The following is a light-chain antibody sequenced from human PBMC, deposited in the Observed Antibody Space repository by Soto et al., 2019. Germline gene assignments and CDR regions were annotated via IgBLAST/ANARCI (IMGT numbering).Light chain of an antibody. CDR1: NSNIGTNY. V-gene: IGLV1-47*01. CDR2: RNN. CDR3: AGWDDSLHGLV. J-gene: IGLJ1*01. Sequence: QSALTQPPSASGTPGQRVTISCSGGNSNIGTNYVYWYQHLPGATPKLLIYRNNHRPSGVPDRFSASKSGTSASLAINGLRSEDEANYYCAGWDDSLHGLVFGTGTNVTVL.